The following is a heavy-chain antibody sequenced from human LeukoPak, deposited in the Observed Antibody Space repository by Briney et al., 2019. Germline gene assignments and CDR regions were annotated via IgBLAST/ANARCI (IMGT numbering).Heavy chain of an antibody. CDR2: IYYSGST. V-gene: IGHV4-39*01. CDR3: ASSVVTATWYFDL. CDR1: GGSISSSSYY. Sequence: SETLSLTCTVSGGSISSSSYYWGWIRQPPGKGLEWIGSIYYSGSTYYNPSLKSRVTISVDTSKNQLSLKLSSVTAADTAVYYCASSVVTATWYFDLWGRGTLVTVSS. D-gene: IGHD2-21*02. J-gene: IGHJ2*01.